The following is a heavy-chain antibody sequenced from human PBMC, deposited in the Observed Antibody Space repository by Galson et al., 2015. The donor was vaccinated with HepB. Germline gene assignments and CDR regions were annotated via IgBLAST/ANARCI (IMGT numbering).Heavy chain of an antibody. Sequence: SLRLSCAASGFTFTDAWMSWVRQAPGKGLEWVGRFRSKADGGTTDYAAPVKDRFTISRDDSKSMVYLQMNSLKIEDTAVYYCTTGPEKSWSGDFDYWGQGTLVTVSS. CDR3: TTGPEKSWSGDFDY. CDR1: GFTFTDAW. V-gene: IGHV3-15*01. CDR2: FRSKADGGTT. D-gene: IGHD3-3*01. J-gene: IGHJ4*02.